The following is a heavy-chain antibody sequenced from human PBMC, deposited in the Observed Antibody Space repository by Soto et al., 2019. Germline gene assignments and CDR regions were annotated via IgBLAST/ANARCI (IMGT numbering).Heavy chain of an antibody. J-gene: IGHJ4*02. CDR1: GFTFSSYW. V-gene: IGHV3-74*01. CDR3: ARTSLVVAAATREDY. Sequence: EVQLVESGGALVQPGGSLRLSCAASGFTFSSYWMHWVRQAPGKGLVWVSRINSDGSSTSYADSVKGRFTISRDTAKNTLYLQMNSLRAEDTAVYYCARTSLVVAAATREDYWGQGTLVTVSS. CDR2: INSDGSST. D-gene: IGHD2-15*01.